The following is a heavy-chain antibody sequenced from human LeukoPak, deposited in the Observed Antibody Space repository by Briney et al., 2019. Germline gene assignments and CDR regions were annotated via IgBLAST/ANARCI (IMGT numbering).Heavy chain of an antibody. CDR1: GFTFSRNS. CDR2: INNSGSTT. Sequence: PGGSLRLSCEASGFTFSRNSMNWVRQAPGKGLEWVSEINNSGSTTYYADSVKGRFTISRDNAKNSLYLQMNSLRAEDTAVYYCAELGITMIGGVWGKGTTVTISS. J-gene: IGHJ6*04. D-gene: IGHD3-10*02. CDR3: AELGITMIGGV. V-gene: IGHV3-48*01.